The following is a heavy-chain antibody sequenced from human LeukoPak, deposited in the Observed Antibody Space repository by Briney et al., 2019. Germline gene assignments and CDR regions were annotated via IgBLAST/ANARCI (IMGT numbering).Heavy chain of an antibody. CDR2: IKEDGSEK. CDR1: GFTFSNYW. D-gene: IGHD3-16*01. J-gene: IGHJ4*02. V-gene: IGHV3-7*03. Sequence: GGSLRLSCAASGFTFSNYWLNWVRQAPGKGLEWVANIKEDGSEKYYVDSVKGRFTISRDNAKNSLFLRMNSLRAEDTAVYYCARTLRGGGALDYWGQGTLVTVSS. CDR3: ARTLRGGGALDY.